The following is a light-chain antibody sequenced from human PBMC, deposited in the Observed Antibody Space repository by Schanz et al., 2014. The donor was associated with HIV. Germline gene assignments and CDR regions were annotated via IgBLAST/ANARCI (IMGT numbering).Light chain of an antibody. Sequence: QSLLTQPPSVSAAPGQRVTISCSGGALNLGHNFVSWYQHLPGTAPKLLIYANHERPSEIPDRFSASRTGTSATLAIIGLQSGDEAEYYCATWDATVRAVLFGGGTKLTVL. CDR1: ALNLGHNF. CDR2: ANH. CDR3: ATWDATVRAVL. J-gene: IGLJ2*01. V-gene: IGLV1-51*01.